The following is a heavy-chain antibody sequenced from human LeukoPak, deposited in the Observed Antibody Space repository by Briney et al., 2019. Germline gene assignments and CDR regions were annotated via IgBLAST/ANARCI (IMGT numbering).Heavy chain of an antibody. D-gene: IGHD2-21*02. V-gene: IGHV3-23*01. CDR3: AKDRLLNCRGDCYIFDY. CDR2: ISGSGDST. CDR1: GFTLRSYV. Sequence: AGGSLRLPCVASGFTLRSYVMNWVRQTPGKGLEWVSSISGSGDSTFYADSVKGRFSISRDNSKNTLYLQVNGLRTEDTAVYYCAKDRLLNCRGDCYIFDYWGQGTVVTVSS. J-gene: IGHJ4*02.